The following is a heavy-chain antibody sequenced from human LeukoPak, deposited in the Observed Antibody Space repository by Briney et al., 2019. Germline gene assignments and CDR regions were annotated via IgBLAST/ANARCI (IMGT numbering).Heavy chain of an antibody. J-gene: IGHJ4*02. CDR2: VSGSGGST. V-gene: IGHV3-23*01. CDR3: VKGGQRYDFWRFDY. CDR1: GVTFSNYA. D-gene: IGHD3-3*01. Sequence: PGGSLRLSCAASGVTFSNYAMNWVRLAPGTGLQWVSSVSGSGGSTYYADSVKGCFSISRDNSKNTLYLQMNSLRADDTAAYYCVKGGQRYDFWRFDYWGQGTLVTVSS.